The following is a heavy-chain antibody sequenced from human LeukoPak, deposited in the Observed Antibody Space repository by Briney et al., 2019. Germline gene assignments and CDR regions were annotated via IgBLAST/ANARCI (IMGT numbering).Heavy chain of an antibody. Sequence: SSETLSLTCTVSGGSVSSYYWSWVRQPPGKGPEWIGYVYNSESTDYNPSLKRRVTISVDTSKNQFSLKLRSVTAADTAVYFCARFPYFEGFDYWGQGTQVIVSS. CDR3: ARFPYFEGFDY. CDR1: GGSVSSYY. J-gene: IGHJ4*02. CDR2: VYNSEST. V-gene: IGHV4-59*02. D-gene: IGHD3-9*01.